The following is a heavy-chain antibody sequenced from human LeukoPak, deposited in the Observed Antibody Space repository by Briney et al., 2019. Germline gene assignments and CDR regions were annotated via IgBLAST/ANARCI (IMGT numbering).Heavy chain of an antibody. CDR1: GFTFSSYS. D-gene: IGHD3-9*01. V-gene: IGHV3-21*01. CDR2: ISSSSSYI. J-gene: IGHJ4*02. CDR3: ARGEDILTGLDY. Sequence: GGSLRLSCAASGFTFSSYSMNWVRQAPGKGLEWVSSISSSSSYIYYADSVKGRFTISRDNAKNSLYLQMNSLRAEDTAVYYCARGEDILTGLDYWGQGTLVTVSS.